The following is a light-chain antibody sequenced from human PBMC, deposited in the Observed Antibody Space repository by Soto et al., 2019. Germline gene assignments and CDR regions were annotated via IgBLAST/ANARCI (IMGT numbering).Light chain of an antibody. Sequence: AIRMIHSPLLLSISPADRVXXSSRMSQGISSYLAWYQQKPGKAPELLIYAASSLQSGVPSRFSGSGSGTDFTLTISSLEPEDFAVYYCQQRSNWPPWTFGERTKLDVK. CDR3: QQRSNWPPWT. CDR2: AAS. CDR1: QGISSY. V-gene: IGKV1D-8*02. J-gene: IGKJ1*01.